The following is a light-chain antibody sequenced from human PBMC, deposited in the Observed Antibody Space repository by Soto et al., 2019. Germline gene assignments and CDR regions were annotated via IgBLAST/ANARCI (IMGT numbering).Light chain of an antibody. CDR1: TSNIGSNY. Sequence: QSVLTQPPSVSAAPGQKVTISCSGSTSNIGSNYVSWYQQFPGTAPKLLIFDNTQRPSGIPDRFSGSMSGTSATLGITGLQTGDEADYYCGPWDNSLRGVVFGGGTKVTVL. CDR3: GPWDNSLRGVV. V-gene: IGLV1-51*01. CDR2: DNT. J-gene: IGLJ2*01.